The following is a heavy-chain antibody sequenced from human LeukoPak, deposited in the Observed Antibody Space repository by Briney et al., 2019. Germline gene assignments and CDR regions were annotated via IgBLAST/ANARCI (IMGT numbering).Heavy chain of an antibody. CDR1: GGSISSSGYY. D-gene: IGHD3-10*01. Sequence: LSETLSLTCTVSGGSISSSGYYWSWIRQPPGKGLEWIGEINHSGSTNYNPSLKSRVTISVDTSKNQFSLKLSSVTAADTAVYYCARGDLVTMGFDPRGQGTLVTVSS. V-gene: IGHV4-39*07. J-gene: IGHJ5*02. CDR2: INHSGST. CDR3: ARGDLVTMGFDP.